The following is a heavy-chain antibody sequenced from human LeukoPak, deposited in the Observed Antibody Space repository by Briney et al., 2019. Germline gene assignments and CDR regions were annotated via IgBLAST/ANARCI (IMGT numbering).Heavy chain of an antibody. J-gene: IGHJ1*01. CDR1: GFTFSSYS. V-gene: IGHV3-21*01. D-gene: IGHD2-15*01. Sequence: GGSLRLSCAASGFTFSSYSMNWVRQAPGKGLEWVSSISSSSSYIYYADSVKGRFTISRDNAKNSLYLQMNSLRAEDTAVYYCAGDLRDREYFQHWGQGTLVTASS. CDR3: AGDLRDREYFQH. CDR2: ISSSSSYI.